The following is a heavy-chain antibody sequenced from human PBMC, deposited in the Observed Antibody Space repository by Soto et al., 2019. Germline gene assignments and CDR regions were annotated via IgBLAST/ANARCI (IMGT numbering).Heavy chain of an antibody. D-gene: IGHD3-22*01. CDR2: MNPNSGNT. V-gene: IGHV1-8*01. J-gene: IGHJ4*02. Sequence: QVQLVQSGAEVKKPGASVKVSCKASGYTFTSYDINWVRQATGQGLEWMGWMNPNSGNTGYAQKFQGRVTMTRNTSIRTAYMELSSLRSEDTAVYYCARDYYDSSGYYSAGDYWGQGTLVTVSS. CDR1: GYTFTSYD. CDR3: ARDYYDSSGYYSAGDY.